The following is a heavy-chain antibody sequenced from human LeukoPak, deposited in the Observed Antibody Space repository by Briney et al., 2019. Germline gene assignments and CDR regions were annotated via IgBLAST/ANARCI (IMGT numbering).Heavy chain of an antibody. Sequence: PGTSLRLSCAASGFTFTSYGMHWVRQAPGKGLEWVAVIWFDGSNTYYADSVKGRFTISRDNSKNTLYLQMNSLRAEDTAVYYCATAANWGSYRYSCDHWGQGTLVTVSS. V-gene: IGHV3-33*08. CDR2: IWFDGSNT. D-gene: IGHD3-16*02. CDR1: GFTFTSYG. J-gene: IGHJ4*02. CDR3: ATAANWGSYRYSCDH.